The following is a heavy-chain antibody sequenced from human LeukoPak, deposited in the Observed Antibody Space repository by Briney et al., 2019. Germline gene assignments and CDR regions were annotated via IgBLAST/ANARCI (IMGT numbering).Heavy chain of an antibody. CDR2: IYYSGST. CDR3: ARSPYYGSGSYFDY. V-gene: IGHV4-59*12. Sequence: KTSETLSLTCTVSGGSISSYYWSWIRQPPGKGLEWIGYIYYSGSTNYNPSLKSRVTISVDTSKNQFSLKLSSVTAAHTAVYYGARSPYYGSGSYFDYWGQGTLVTVTS. D-gene: IGHD3-10*01. CDR1: GGSISSYY. J-gene: IGHJ4*02.